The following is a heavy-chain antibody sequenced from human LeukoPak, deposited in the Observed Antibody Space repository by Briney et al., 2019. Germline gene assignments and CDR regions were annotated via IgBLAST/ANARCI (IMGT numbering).Heavy chain of an antibody. CDR3: TKAESSTFYYGYFDS. D-gene: IGHD2-2*01. J-gene: IGHJ4*02. Sequence: PGGSLRLSCAASGFSFSSYAMHWVRQAPGKGLEWVSGLSWNSGALGYADSVRGRFTISRDNAKNSLYLQMNSLTAEDTALYYCTKAESSTFYYGYFDSWGQGTLVTVSS. CDR1: GFSFSSYA. V-gene: IGHV3-9*01. CDR2: LSWNSGAL.